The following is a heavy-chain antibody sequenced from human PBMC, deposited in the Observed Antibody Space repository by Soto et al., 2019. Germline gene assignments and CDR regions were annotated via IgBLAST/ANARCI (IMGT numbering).Heavy chain of an antibody. J-gene: IGHJ4*02. V-gene: IGHV3-33*01. D-gene: IGHD3-22*01. Sequence: PGGSLRLSCAASGFTFSSYGMHWVRQAPGKGLEGVAVIWYDGSNKYYADSVKGRFTISRDNSKNTLYLQMNSLRAEDTAVYYCARDSLQYYYDSSGYYQPTYYFDYWGQGTLVTVSS. CDR1: GFTFSSYG. CDR2: IWYDGSNK. CDR3: ARDSLQYYYDSSGYYQPTYYFDY.